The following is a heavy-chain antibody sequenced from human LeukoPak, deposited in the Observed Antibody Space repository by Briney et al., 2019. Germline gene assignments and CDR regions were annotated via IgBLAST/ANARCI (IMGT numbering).Heavy chain of an antibody. CDR1: GISFSDYY. J-gene: IGHJ4*02. CDR2: ISTTGNTR. Sequence: PGGSLRLSCAASGISFSDYYMSWIRQAPGKGLEWVSLISTTGNTRYYADSVKGRFTISRDNAKNSLYLQMNSLRAEDTAVYYCARDGSPTYYYDGSALNRYFDYWGQGTLVTVSS. CDR3: ARDGSPTYYYDGSALNRYFDY. D-gene: IGHD3-22*01. V-gene: IGHV3-11*01.